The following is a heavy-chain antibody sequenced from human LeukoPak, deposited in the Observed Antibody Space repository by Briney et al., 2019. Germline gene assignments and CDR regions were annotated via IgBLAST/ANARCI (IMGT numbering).Heavy chain of an antibody. J-gene: IGHJ4*02. CDR2: IYTTGST. CDR1: GGSISSAGYY. Sequence: SETLSLTCTVSGGSISSAGYYWSWIRQPAGKGLEWVGRIYTTGSTNYNPSLKSRVTISVDTSKNQFSLKLNSVTAADTAVYYCARDRPLYCSGGTCRPFDYRGQGTLVTVSS. CDR3: ARDRPLYCSGGTCRPFDY. V-gene: IGHV4-61*02. D-gene: IGHD2-15*01.